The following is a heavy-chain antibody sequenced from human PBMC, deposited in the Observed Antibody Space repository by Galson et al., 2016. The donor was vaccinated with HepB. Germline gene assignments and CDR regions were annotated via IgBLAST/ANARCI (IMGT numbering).Heavy chain of an antibody. Sequence: ETLSLTCTVSGGSISLYYWNWIRQSPGKGLEWIGHIYYNGSTNYNPSLKSRLTISVDTSKHQFSLKLTSVTAADTAVYYCARGAYDYVWGSLDTWGQGTLVTVSS. CDR3: ARGAYDYVWGSLDT. J-gene: IGHJ5*02. D-gene: IGHD3-16*01. V-gene: IGHV4-59*01. CDR1: GGSISLYY. CDR2: IYYNGST.